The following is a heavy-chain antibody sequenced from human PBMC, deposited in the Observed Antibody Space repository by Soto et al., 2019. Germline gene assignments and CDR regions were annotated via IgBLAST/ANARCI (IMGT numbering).Heavy chain of an antibody. CDR1: GFTFSSYA. CDR3: TKGSIPAVGRVFFES. CDR2: ISANAGNI. Sequence: PVGSLRLSCAASGFTFSSYAMSWVRQAPGKGLEWVSAISANAGNINYAGSVRGRFSISRDSSKNSVDLQMNSLRVEDTAVYFCTKGSIPAVGRVFFESWGQGTLVTVSS. V-gene: IGHV3-23*01. D-gene: IGHD6-13*01. J-gene: IGHJ4*02.